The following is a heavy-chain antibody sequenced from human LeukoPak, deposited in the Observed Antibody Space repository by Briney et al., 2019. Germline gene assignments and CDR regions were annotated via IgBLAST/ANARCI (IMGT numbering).Heavy chain of an antibody. CDR2: IVVGSGNT. D-gene: IGHD6-19*01. J-gene: IGHJ4*02. CDR1: GFTFTSSA. Sequence: ASVKVSCKASGFTFTSSAMQWVRQARGQRLEWIGWIVVGSGNTNYAQKFQERVTITRDMSTSTAYMELSSLRSEDTAVYYCARVGQWLVPDYWGQGTLVTVSS. CDR3: ARVGQWLVPDY. V-gene: IGHV1-58*02.